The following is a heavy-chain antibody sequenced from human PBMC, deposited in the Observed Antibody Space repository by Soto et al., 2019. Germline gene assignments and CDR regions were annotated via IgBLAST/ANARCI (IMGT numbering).Heavy chain of an antibody. CDR3: ARDPGASGYYDAFDI. CDR1: GGSISSGDYY. V-gene: IGHV4-30-4*01. Sequence: QVQLQESGPGLVKPSQTLSLTCTVSGGSISSGDYYWSWIRQPPGKGLEWIGYIYYSGSTYYNPSLKSRVTTSVDTSKNQFSPKLSAVTAADTAVYYCARDPGASGYYDAFDIWGQGTMVTVSS. CDR2: IYYSGST. J-gene: IGHJ3*02. D-gene: IGHD3-22*01.